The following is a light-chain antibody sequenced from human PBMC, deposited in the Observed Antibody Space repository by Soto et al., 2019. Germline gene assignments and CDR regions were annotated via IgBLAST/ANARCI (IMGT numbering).Light chain of an antibody. V-gene: IGKV3-11*01. Sequence: IVLTQAPGTLSLSPLERTTLSCRASQSISRYLAWYQQKPGQAPRLLIYDASSRATGIPARFSGSGSGTDFTLTISSVEPEDFAVYYCQQRSNWITFGQGTRLEIK. J-gene: IGKJ5*01. CDR2: DAS. CDR3: QQRSNWIT. CDR1: QSISRY.